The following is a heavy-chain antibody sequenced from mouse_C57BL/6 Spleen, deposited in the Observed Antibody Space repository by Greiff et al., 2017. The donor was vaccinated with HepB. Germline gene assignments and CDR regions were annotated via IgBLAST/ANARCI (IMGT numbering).Heavy chain of an antibody. Sequence: VQLQQPGAELVRPGTSVKLSCKASGYTFTSYWMHWVKQRPGQGLEWIGVIDPSDSYTNYNQKFKGKATLTVDTSSSTAYMQLSSLTSEDSAVYCCARKGAYSNYEGDYWGQGTTLTVSS. D-gene: IGHD2-5*01. J-gene: IGHJ2*01. CDR1: GYTFTSYW. CDR2: IDPSDSYT. CDR3: ARKGAYSNYEGDY. V-gene: IGHV1-59*01.